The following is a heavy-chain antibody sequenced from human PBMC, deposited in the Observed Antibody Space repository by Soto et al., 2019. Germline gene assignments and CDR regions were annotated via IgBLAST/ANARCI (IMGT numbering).Heavy chain of an antibody. Sequence: ASVKVSCKASGYTFTGYYMHWVRQAPGQGLEWMGWINPNSGGTNYAQKFQGRVTMTRDTSISTAYMELSRLRSDDTAVYYCARDMNSICGVVIPGYDYWGQGTLVTVSS. CDR3: ARDMNSICGVVIPGYDY. J-gene: IGHJ4*02. CDR1: GYTFTGYY. CDR2: INPNSGGT. D-gene: IGHD3-3*01. V-gene: IGHV1-2*02.